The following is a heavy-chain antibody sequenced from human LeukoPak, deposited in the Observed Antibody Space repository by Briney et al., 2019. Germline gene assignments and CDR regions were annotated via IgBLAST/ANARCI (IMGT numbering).Heavy chain of an antibody. Sequence: SETLSLTCSVSGGSLSSGSYYWGWLRQPPGKGLEWLGSIYYSGSTHYNPSLKSRVTISIDTSKNHFSLKVSSVTAADTAVYYCARAPFGDFDYWGQGTLVTVSS. D-gene: IGHD3-10*01. J-gene: IGHJ4*02. CDR2: IYYSGST. V-gene: IGHV4-39*02. CDR3: ARAPFGDFDY. CDR1: GGSLSSGSYY.